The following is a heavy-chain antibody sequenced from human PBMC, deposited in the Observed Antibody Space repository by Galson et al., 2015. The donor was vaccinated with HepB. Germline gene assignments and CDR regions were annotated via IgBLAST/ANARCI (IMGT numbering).Heavy chain of an antibody. Sequence: SVKVSCKASGYIFTNYAVNWVRQAPGQGLQWMGWINANTGNPTYAQGFTGRFVFSLDTSVNTAYLQIFSLKTEDTAVYYCARDWSAYRQISAIDFWGQGSLVVVSS. CDR3: ARDWSAYRQISAIDF. D-gene: IGHD3-3*01. V-gene: IGHV7-4-1*01. CDR1: GYIFTNYA. J-gene: IGHJ4*02. CDR2: INANTGNP.